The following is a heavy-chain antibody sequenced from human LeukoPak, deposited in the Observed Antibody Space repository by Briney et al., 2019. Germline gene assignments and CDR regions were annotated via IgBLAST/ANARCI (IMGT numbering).Heavy chain of an antibody. CDR2: INSDGSST. J-gene: IGHJ4*02. CDR3: ARDLSPPYIVVVPAASYHGV. D-gene: IGHD2-2*01. V-gene: IGHV3-74*01. Sequence: GGSLRLSCAASGFTFSSYWMHWVRQAPGKGLVWVPRINSDGSSTSYADSVKGRFTISRDNAKNTLYLQMNSLRAEDTAVYYCARDLSPPYIVVVPAASYHGVWGQGTLVTVSS. CDR1: GFTFSSYW.